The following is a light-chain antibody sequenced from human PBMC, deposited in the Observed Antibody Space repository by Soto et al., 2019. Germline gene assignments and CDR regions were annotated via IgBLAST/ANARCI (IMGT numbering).Light chain of an antibody. CDR1: SSDIGAYNY. CDR3: SSYAGSLVV. J-gene: IGLJ2*01. Sequence: QSALTQPPSASGSPGQSVTISCTGTSSDIGAYNYVSWYRQYTDKAPKLLVYKVTKRPSGVPDRFSGSKSGNTAALTVSGLQAEDEAVYYCSSYAGSLVVVGGGTKLTV. V-gene: IGLV2-8*01. CDR2: KVT.